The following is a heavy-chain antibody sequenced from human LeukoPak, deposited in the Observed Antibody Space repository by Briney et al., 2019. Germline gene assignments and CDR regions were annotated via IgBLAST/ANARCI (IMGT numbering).Heavy chain of an antibody. Sequence: SETLSLTCTVSGGSISSSSYYWGWIRQPPGKGLEWIGRIYTSGSTNYNPSLKSRVTMSVDTSKNQFSLKLSSVTAADTAVYYCAREVDDYVWGSYRLFDYWGQGTLVTVSS. J-gene: IGHJ4*02. V-gene: IGHV4-39*07. CDR2: IYTSGST. CDR3: AREVDDYVWGSYRLFDY. D-gene: IGHD3-16*02. CDR1: GGSISSSSYY.